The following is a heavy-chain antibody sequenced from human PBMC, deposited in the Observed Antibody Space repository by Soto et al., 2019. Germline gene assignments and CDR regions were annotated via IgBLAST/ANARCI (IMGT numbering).Heavy chain of an antibody. CDR2: IYYSGST. CDR1: GGSISSGGYY. D-gene: IGHD6-19*01. V-gene: IGHV4-31*03. CDR3: ARVRSVAGPIDY. Sequence: PSETLSLTCTVSGGSISSGGYYWSWIRQHPGKGLEWIGYIYYSGSTYYNPSLKSRVTISVDTSKNQFSLKLSSVTAADTAVYYCARVRSVAGPIDYWGQGTLVTVSS. J-gene: IGHJ4*02.